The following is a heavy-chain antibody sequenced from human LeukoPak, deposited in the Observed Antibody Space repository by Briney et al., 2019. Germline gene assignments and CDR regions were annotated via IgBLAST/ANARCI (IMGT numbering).Heavy chain of an antibody. Sequence: SVKVSCKASGYTFISYGITWVRQAPGQGLEWMGWIGTHIGNTKYAQKLQGRVTMTTDTSTSTAYMELRSLISDDTAVYYCARNQPPEGPDYWGQGTLVTVSS. CDR2: IGTHIGNT. V-gene: IGHV1-18*04. J-gene: IGHJ4*02. CDR3: ARNQPPEGPDY. CDR1: GYTFISYG. D-gene: IGHD1-14*01.